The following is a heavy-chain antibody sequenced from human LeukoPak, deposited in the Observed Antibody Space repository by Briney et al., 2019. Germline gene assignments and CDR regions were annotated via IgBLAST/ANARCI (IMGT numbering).Heavy chain of an antibody. D-gene: IGHD3-3*01. J-gene: IGHJ4*02. CDR2: INHSGST. CDR1: GGSFSGYY. V-gene: IGHV4-34*01. CDR3: ARVQVYYDFWSGYSRGYFDY. Sequence: PSETLSLTCAVYGGSFSGYYWSWIRQPPGKGLEWIGEINHSGSTNYNPSLKSRVTISVDTSKNQFSLKLSSATAADTAVYYCARVQVYYDFWSGYSRGYFDYWGQGTLVTVSS.